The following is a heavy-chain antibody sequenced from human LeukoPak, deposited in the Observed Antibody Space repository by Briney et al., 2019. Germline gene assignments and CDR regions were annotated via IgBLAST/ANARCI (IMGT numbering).Heavy chain of an antibody. V-gene: IGHV3-48*01. CDR2: ISSSSSTI. CDR1: GFTFSSYS. CDR3: ARDLRRGYTSPMDV. Sequence: GGSLRLSCAASGFTFSSYSMNWVRQAPGKGLEWVSYISSSSSTIYYADSVKGRFTISRDNAKNSLYLQMNSLRAEDTAVYYCARDLRRGYTSPMDVWGKGTTVTVSS. J-gene: IGHJ6*03. D-gene: IGHD5-18*01.